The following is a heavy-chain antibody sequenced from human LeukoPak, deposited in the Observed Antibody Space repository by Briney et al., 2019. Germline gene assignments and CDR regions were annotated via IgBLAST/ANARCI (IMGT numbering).Heavy chain of an antibody. CDR1: GGTFSSYA. Sequence: ASVKVSCKASGGTFSSYAISWVRQAPGQGLKWMGWIIPFFGTTNYAQKFQGRVTITADESTSTAYMELSSLRSEDTAVYYCARRIAAAGTGWFDPWGQGSLVTVSS. J-gene: IGHJ5*02. D-gene: IGHD6-13*01. V-gene: IGHV1-69*13. CDR3: ARRIAAAGTGWFDP. CDR2: IIPFFGTT.